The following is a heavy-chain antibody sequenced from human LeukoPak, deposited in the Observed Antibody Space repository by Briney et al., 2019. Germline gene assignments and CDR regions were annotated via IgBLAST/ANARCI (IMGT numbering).Heavy chain of an antibody. CDR2: INHSGST. V-gene: IGHV4-34*01. D-gene: IGHD6-19*01. Sequence: PSETLSLTCAVYGGSFSGYYWSWIRQPPGKGLEWIGEINHSGSTNYNPSLKSRVTISVDTSKNQFSLKLSSVTAADTAVYYCARAGYSSGWYRLGAEYFQHWGQGTLVTVSS. CDR3: ARAGYSSGWYRLGAEYFQH. J-gene: IGHJ1*01. CDR1: GGSFSGYY.